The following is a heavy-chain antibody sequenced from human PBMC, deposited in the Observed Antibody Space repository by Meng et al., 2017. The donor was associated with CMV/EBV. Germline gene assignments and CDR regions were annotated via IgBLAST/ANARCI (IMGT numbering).Heavy chain of an antibody. CDR2: ISSSSSYI. Sequence: GESLKISCAASGFTFSSYSMNWVRQAPGKGLEWVSSISSSSSYIYYADSVKGRFTISRDNAKNSLYLQMNSLRAEDTAVYYCARVGRTSQTMIVVVPKGSGAFDIWGQGTMVTVS. V-gene: IGHV3-21*01. CDR1: GFTFSSYS. CDR3: ARVGRTSQTMIVVVPKGSGAFDI. J-gene: IGHJ3*02. D-gene: IGHD3-22*01.